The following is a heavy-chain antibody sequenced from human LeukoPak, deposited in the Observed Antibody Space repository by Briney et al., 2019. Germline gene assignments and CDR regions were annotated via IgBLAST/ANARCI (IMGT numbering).Heavy chain of an antibody. V-gene: IGHV4-30-4*01. Sequence: SETLSLTCTVSGGSISSGDYYWSWIRQPPGKGLECLGYIYYSGSTYYNPSLKSRVTISVDTSKNQFSLKLSSVTAADTAVYYCARGFYSNYASHYYYYGMDVWGQGTTVTVSS. D-gene: IGHD4-11*01. CDR1: GGSISSGDYY. CDR3: ARGFYSNYASHYYYYGMDV. CDR2: IYYSGST. J-gene: IGHJ6*02.